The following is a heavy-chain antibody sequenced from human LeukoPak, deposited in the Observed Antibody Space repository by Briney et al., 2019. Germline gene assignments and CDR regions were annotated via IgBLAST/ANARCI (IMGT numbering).Heavy chain of an antibody. J-gene: IGHJ4*02. CDR2: INHSGST. Sequence: SETLSLTCAVYGGSFSGYYWSWIRQPPGKGLEWIGEINHSGSTNYNPSLKSRITISVDTSKNQFSLKLSSVTAADTAVYYCARERRVVRDFDYWGQGTLVTVSS. CDR1: GGSFSGYY. D-gene: IGHD3-10*01. CDR3: ARERRVVRDFDY. V-gene: IGHV4-34*01.